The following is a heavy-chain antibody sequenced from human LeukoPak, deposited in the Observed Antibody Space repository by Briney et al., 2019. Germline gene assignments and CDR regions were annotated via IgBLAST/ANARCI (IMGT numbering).Heavy chain of an antibody. Sequence: SVKVSCKASGGTFSSYAISWVRQAPGQGLEWMGGIIPIFGTANYAQKFQGRVTITADKSTSTAYMELSSLRSEDTAVYYCARRGGDCSGTSCFWDYYYYYMDVWGKGTTVTVSS. CDR1: GGTFSSYA. CDR2: IIPIFGTA. V-gene: IGHV1-69*06. CDR3: ARRGGDCSGTSCFWDYYYYYMDV. D-gene: IGHD2-2*01. J-gene: IGHJ6*03.